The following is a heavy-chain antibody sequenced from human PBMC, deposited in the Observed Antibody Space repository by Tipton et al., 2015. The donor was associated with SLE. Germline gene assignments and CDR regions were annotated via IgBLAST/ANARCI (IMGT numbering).Heavy chain of an antibody. J-gene: IGHJ3*02. V-gene: IGHV4-34*01. CDR2: INQSGST. D-gene: IGHD3-10*01. CDR3: ASFRDMVQGVIGAFNI. Sequence: TLSLTCAVYGGSFSGYYWSWIRQPPGKGLEWIGEINQSGSTRYNPSLKSRVTISVDTSKNQFSLKLTSVTAADTAVYYCASFRDMVQGVIGAFNIWGQGTMVTVSS. CDR1: GGSFSGYY.